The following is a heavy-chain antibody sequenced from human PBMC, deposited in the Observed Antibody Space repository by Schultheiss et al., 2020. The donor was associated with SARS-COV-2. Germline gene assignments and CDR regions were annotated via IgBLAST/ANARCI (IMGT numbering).Heavy chain of an antibody. CDR1: GFTVSSNY. J-gene: IGHJ6*02. V-gene: IGHV3-23*01. CDR3: AKDQPTIFGVVIPGPPTNYGMDV. Sequence: GGSLRLSCAASGFTVSSNYMTWVRQAPGKGLEWVSVITGDGGSTNYADSVKGRFTISRDNSKNTLYLQMKSLRAEDTAVYYCAKDQPTIFGVVIPGPPTNYGMDVWGQGTTVTVSS. D-gene: IGHD3-3*01. CDR2: ITGDGGST.